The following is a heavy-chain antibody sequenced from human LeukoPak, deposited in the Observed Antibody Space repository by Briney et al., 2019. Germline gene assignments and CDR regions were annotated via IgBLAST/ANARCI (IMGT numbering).Heavy chain of an antibody. CDR1: GGSIRSGDFY. V-gene: IGHV4-39*07. D-gene: IGHD7-27*01. J-gene: IGHJ4*02. CDR2: INHSGST. CDR3: AREWGFLKD. Sequence: SETLSLTCTVSGGSIRSGDFYWSWIRQPPGKGLEWIGEINHSGSTNYNPSLKSRVTISVDTSKNQFSLKLSSVTAADTAVYYCAREWGFLKDWGQGTLVTVSS.